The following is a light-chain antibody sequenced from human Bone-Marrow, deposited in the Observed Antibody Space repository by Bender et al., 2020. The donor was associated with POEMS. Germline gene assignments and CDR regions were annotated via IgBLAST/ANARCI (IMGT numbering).Light chain of an antibody. J-gene: IGLJ3*02. V-gene: IGLV1-44*01. CDR3: AVWDDSLNGWV. CDR1: SSNIGAHA. Sequence: QSVLTQPPSASGTPGQRVTISCSGVSSNIGAHAVNWYQHLPGATPKLLIYSSHRRPSEVPDRFSGSRSGTSASLAISGLQSEDAADYYCAVWDDSLNGWVFGGGTKLTVL. CDR2: SSH.